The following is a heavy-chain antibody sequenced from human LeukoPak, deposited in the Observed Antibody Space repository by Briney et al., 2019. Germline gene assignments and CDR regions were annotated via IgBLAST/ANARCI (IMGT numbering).Heavy chain of an antibody. D-gene: IGHD5-18*01. J-gene: IGHJ4*02. V-gene: IGHV1-24*01. Sequence: ASVKVSCKVSGYTLTELSMHWVRQAPGKGLEWMGGFDPEDGETIYAQKFQGRVTMTEDTSTDTAYMELSSLRSEDTAVYYCATGEYTAMANPTYFDYWGQGTLVTVSS. CDR3: ATGEYTAMANPTYFDY. CDR1: GYTLTELS. CDR2: FDPEDGET.